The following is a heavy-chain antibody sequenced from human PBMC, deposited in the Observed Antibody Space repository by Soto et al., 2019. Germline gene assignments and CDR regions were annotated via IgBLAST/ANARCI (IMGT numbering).Heavy chain of an antibody. J-gene: IGHJ4*02. Sequence: SETLSLTCAVYGGSFSGYYWSWIRQPPGKGLEWIGEINHSGSTNYNPSLKSRVTISVDTSKNQFSLKLSSVTAADTAVYYCARGRGDVYIAVARTLDYWGQGTLVTVSS. CDR3: ARGRGDVYIAVARTLDY. CDR1: GGSFSGYY. CDR2: INHSGST. D-gene: IGHD6-19*01. V-gene: IGHV4-34*01.